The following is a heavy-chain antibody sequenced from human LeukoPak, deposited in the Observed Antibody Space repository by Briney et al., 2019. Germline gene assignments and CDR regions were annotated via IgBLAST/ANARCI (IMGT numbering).Heavy chain of an antibody. J-gene: IGHJ5*02. CDR1: GGSISSHY. Sequence: PSETLSLTCTVSGGSISSHYWSWIRQPPGKGLEWIGYIYYSGSTNYNPSLKSRVTISVDTSKNQFSLKLSSVTAADTAVYYCARAYSSGHNWFDPWGQGTLVTVSS. CDR2: IYYSGST. D-gene: IGHD6-19*01. CDR3: ARAYSSGHNWFDP. V-gene: IGHV4-59*11.